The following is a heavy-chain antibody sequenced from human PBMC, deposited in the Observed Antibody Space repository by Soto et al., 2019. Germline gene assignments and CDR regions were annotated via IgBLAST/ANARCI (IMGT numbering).Heavy chain of an antibody. CDR1: GGSISSYY. V-gene: IGHV4-59*01. J-gene: IGHJ6*02. CDR3: AREGVTPSYYYYYGMDV. D-gene: IGHD5-18*01. CDR2: ISYSGST. Sequence: QVQLQESGPGLVKPSETLSLTCTVSGGSISSYYWSWIRQPPGKGLEWIGYISYSGSTNYNSSLTSRVTISVDTSKNQFSLKLSSVTAADTAVYYCAREGVTPSYYYYYGMDVWGQGTTVTVSS.